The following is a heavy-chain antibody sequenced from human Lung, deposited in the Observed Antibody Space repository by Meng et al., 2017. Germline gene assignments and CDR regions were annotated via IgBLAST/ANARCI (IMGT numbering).Heavy chain of an antibody. D-gene: IGHD3-9*01. J-gene: IGHJ6*02. CDR3: ARGGYYDILTGYGYSYGMDV. V-gene: IGHV1-8*03. Sequence: ASVKVSCKASGYTFNSYDINWVRQATGQGLEWMGCMNPNSGNTGFAQKFQGRLTITRNTSISTAYMELSTLRSEDTAVYYCARGGYYDILTGYGYSYGMDVWGQGTTVT. CDR2: MNPNSGNT. CDR1: GYTFNSYD.